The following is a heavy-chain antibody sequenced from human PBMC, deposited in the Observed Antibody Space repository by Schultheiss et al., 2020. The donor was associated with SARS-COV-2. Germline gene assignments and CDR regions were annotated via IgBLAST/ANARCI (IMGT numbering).Heavy chain of an antibody. Sequence: ESLKISCAASGFTYSTYTMNWVRQAPGKGLEWIGYVFYSGSTNYNPSLKSRVTISVDTSKNQFSLKLSSVTAADTAVYYCAREVSARAAIGLWAIKNNWFDPWGQGTLVTVSS. CDR1: GFTYSTYT. CDR2: VFYSGST. CDR3: AREVSARAAIGLWAIKNNWFDP. J-gene: IGHJ5*02. D-gene: IGHD2-2*01. V-gene: IGHV4-59*12.